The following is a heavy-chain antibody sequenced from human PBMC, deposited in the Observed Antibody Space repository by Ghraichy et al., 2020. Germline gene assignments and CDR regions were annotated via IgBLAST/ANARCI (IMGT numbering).Heavy chain of an antibody. J-gene: IGHJ4*02. CDR1: SGSISSSSYY. CDR2: ISYSGSI. D-gene: IGHD3-22*01. CDR3: AIGRVVPHPTYFYDSNGPVDF. V-gene: IGHV4-39*01. Sequence: SQTLSLTCTVSSGSISSSSYYWGWIRQPPGKGLEWVGSISYSGSIFYNPSLKSRVSISVDTSNIQFSLKLSSVTAADTAVYFCAIGRVVPHPTYFYDSNGPVDFWGQGTLVTVSS.